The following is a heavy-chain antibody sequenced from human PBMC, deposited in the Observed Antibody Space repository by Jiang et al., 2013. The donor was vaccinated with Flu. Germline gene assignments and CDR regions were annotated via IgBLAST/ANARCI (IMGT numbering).Heavy chain of an antibody. Sequence: SGAEVKKPGASVKVSCKASGYTFTGYYMHWVRQAPGQGLEWMGRINPNSGGTNYAQKFQGRVTMTRDTSISTVYMELSRLRSDDTAVYYCARVHDFWSGYYHFDYWGQGTLVTVSS. CDR1: GYTFTGYY. CDR2: INPNSGGT. D-gene: IGHD3-3*01. V-gene: IGHV1-2*06. CDR3: ARVHDFWSGYYHFDY. J-gene: IGHJ4*02.